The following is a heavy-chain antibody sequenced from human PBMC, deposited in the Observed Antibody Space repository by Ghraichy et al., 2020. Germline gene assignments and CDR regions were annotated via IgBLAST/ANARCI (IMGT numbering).Heavy chain of an antibody. CDR2: INHSGST. CDR3: ARGYKRLGELSFIY. Sequence: SETLSLTCAVYGGSFSGYYWSWIRQPPGKGLEWIGEINHSGSTNYNPSLKSRVTISVDTSKNQFSLKLSSVTAADTAVYYCARGYKRLGELSFIYWGQGTLVTVSS. CDR1: GGSFSGYY. D-gene: IGHD3-16*02. V-gene: IGHV4-34*01. J-gene: IGHJ4*02.